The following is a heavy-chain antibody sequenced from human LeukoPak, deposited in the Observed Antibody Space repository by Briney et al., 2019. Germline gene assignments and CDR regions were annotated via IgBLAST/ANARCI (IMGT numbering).Heavy chain of an antibody. Sequence: GGSLRLSCAASGFTFSNAWMSWVRQAPGKGLEWVGRIKSKTDGGTTDYAAPVKGRFTISRDDSKNTLYLQMNSLKTEDTAVYYCTTDDTLEWLSPYYYYYYMDVWGKGTTVTVSS. J-gene: IGHJ6*03. D-gene: IGHD3-3*01. V-gene: IGHV3-15*01. CDR1: GFTFSNAW. CDR2: IKSKTDGGTT. CDR3: TTDDTLEWLSPYYYYYYMDV.